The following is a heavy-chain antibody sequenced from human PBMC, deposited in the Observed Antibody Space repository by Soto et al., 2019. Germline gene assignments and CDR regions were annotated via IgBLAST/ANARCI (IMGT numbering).Heavy chain of an antibody. CDR2: IYSTGTT. J-gene: IGHJ4*02. D-gene: IGHD3-10*01. CDR3: AKEGRGSRSHYNSFGY. Sequence: LRLSCAASGFTVGNNYMSWVRQAPGKGLEWVSLIYSTGTTKYADSVKGRFTVSRDNAKNTLYLQMNSLRTEDTAVYYCAKEGRGSRSHYNSFGYWGQGTLVTVAS. V-gene: IGHV3-53*01. CDR1: GFTVGNNY.